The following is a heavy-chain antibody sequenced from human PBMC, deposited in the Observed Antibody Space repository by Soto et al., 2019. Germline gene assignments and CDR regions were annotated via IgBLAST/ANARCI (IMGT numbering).Heavy chain of an antibody. Sequence: GGSLRLSCAASGFTFSSYAMSWVRQAPGKGLEWVSAISGSGGSTYYADSVKGRFTISRDNSKNTLYLQMNSLRAEDTAVYYCAKRSSSSLALYYYYYMDVWGKGTTVTVSS. J-gene: IGHJ6*03. D-gene: IGHD6-6*01. CDR1: GFTFSSYA. CDR2: ISGSGGST. CDR3: AKRSSSSLALYYYYYMDV. V-gene: IGHV3-23*01.